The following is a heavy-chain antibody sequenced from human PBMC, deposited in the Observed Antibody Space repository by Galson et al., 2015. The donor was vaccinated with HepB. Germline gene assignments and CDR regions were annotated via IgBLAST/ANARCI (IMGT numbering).Heavy chain of an antibody. Sequence: SLRLSCAASGFTFSNAWMSWVRQAPGKGLEWVAVISYDGSNKYYADSVKGRFTISRDNSKNTLYLQMNSLRAEDTAVYYCAKVRYSSSLDAFDYWGQGTLVTVSS. J-gene: IGHJ4*02. D-gene: IGHD6-13*01. CDR2: ISYDGSNK. V-gene: IGHV3-30*18. CDR3: AKVRYSSSLDAFDY. CDR1: GFTFSNAW.